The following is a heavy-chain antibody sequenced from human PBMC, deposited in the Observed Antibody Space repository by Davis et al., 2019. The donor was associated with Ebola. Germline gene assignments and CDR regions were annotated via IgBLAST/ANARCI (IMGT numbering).Heavy chain of an antibody. CDR3: ARDGPTYCSGGSCYSPYFDY. CDR2: ISDSGGST. Sequence: PGGSLRLSCAASGFTFDDYGMSWVRQAPGKGLEWVSGISDSGGSTHYADSVKGRFTISRDNAQNSLYLQMNSLRDEDTAIYYCARDGPTYCSGGSCYSPYFDYWGQGTLVTVSS. V-gene: IGHV3-20*04. D-gene: IGHD2-15*01. J-gene: IGHJ4*02. CDR1: GFTFDDYG.